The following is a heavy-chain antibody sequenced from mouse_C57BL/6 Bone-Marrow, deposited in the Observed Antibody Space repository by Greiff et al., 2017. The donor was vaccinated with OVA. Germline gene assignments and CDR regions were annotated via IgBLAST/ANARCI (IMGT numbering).Heavy chain of an antibody. D-gene: IGHD2-4*01. J-gene: IGHJ1*03. V-gene: IGHV1-82*01. CDR2: IYPGDGDT. Sequence: QVQLQQSGPELVKPGASVKISCKASGYAFSSSWMNWVKQRPGKGLEWIGRIYPGDGDTNYNGKFKGKATLTADKSSSTAYMQLSSLTSEDSAVYVCAAFYYDYDFWYFDVWGTGTTVTVSS. CDR3: AAFYYDYDFWYFDV. CDR1: GYAFSSSW.